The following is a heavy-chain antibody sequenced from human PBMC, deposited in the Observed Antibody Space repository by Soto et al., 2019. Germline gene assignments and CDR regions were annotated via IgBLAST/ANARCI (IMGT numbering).Heavy chain of an antibody. V-gene: IGHV4-39*01. CDR3: ARQARQWLVRSQFDY. J-gene: IGHJ4*02. Sequence: SETLSLTCTVSGGSISSSSYYWGWIRQPPGKGLEWIGSIYYSGSTYYNPSLKSRVTISVDTSKNQFSLKLSSVTAADTAVYYCARQARQWLVRSQFDYWGQGTLVTVSS. CDR2: IYYSGST. D-gene: IGHD6-19*01. CDR1: GGSISSSSYY.